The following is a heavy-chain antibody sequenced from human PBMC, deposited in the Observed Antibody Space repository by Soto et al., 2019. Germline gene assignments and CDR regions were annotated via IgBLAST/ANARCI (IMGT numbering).Heavy chain of an antibody. D-gene: IGHD5-18*01. CDR1: GYPFTSYG. V-gene: IGHV1-18*04. Sequence: GSVKVCLKASGYPFTSYGMSLVRQAPGQGLEWMGWISAYNGNTNYAQKLQGRVTMTTDTSTSTAYMELRSLRSDDTAVYYCARGWIQLWFDYYYGMDVWGQGTTVTVSS. J-gene: IGHJ6*02. CDR2: ISAYNGNT. CDR3: ARGWIQLWFDYYYGMDV.